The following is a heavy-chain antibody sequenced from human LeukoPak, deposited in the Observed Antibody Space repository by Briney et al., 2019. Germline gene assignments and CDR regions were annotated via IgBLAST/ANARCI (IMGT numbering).Heavy chain of an antibody. D-gene: IGHD3-10*01. CDR2: ISYDGSNR. CDR3: ARDQLGSVDY. CDR1: GFSFSSYA. V-gene: IGHV3-30-3*01. Sequence: GGSLRLSCAASGFSFSSYAMHWVRQAPGKGLEWVALISYDGSNRDYAEAVKGRFTISRDNSNMLYLQMNSLRAEDTAVYYCARDQLGSVDYWGQGTLVTVSS. J-gene: IGHJ4*02.